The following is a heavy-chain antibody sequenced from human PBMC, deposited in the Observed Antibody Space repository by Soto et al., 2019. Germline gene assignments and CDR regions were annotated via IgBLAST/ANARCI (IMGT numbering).Heavy chain of an antibody. J-gene: IGHJ4*02. CDR3: ASLDSSGWYTAAY. CDR1: GGSISSSSYY. V-gene: IGHV4-39*01. D-gene: IGHD6-19*01. Sequence: QLQLQESGPGLVKPSETLSLTCTVSGGSISSSSYYWGWIRQPPGKGLEWIGSIYYSGSTYYNPSLKSRVTISVDTSKNQFSLKLSSVTAADTAVYYCASLDSSGWYTAAYWGQGTLVTVSS. CDR2: IYYSGST.